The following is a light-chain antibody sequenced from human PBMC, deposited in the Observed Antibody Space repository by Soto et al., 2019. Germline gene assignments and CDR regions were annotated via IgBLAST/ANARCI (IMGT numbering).Light chain of an antibody. CDR3: QQDGGSRWT. CDR1: QSVSSTY. Sequence: ERVLTPAPDTLSLFPGERATLSCRASQSVSSTYLAWYQQKPGQAPRPLISAASSRATGTRDRFSGSGSGTDFTLTISILEPEDFAVSYFQQDGGSRWTFGQGTRVDIK. J-gene: IGKJ1*01. CDR2: AAS. V-gene: IGKV3-20*01.